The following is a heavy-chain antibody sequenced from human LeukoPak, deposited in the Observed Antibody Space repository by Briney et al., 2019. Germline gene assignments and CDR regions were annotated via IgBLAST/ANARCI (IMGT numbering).Heavy chain of an antibody. D-gene: IGHD3-16*01. CDR1: GFTFSSYA. CDR3: TNHWGQFDY. V-gene: IGHV3-30*04. Sequence: GGSLRLSCAASGFTFSSYAMHWVRQAPGKGLEWLAVIPSDGRDKYHADSVKGRFTISGDNSKNTLYLHMNSLTPDDTAVYYCTNHWGQFDYWGQGALVIVSS. CDR2: IPSDGRDK. J-gene: IGHJ4*02.